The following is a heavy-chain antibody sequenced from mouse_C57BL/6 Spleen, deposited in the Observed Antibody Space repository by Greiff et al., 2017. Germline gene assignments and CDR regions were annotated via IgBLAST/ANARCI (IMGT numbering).Heavy chain of an antibody. CDR3: ARDEGTGPMDY. J-gene: IGHJ4*01. V-gene: IGHV3-6*01. CDR1: GYSITSGYY. CDR2: ISYDGSN. Sequence: VQLKQSGPGLVKPSQSLSLTCSVTGYSITSGYYWNWIRQFPGNKLEWMGYISYDGSNNYNPSLKNRISITRDTSKNQFFLKLNSVTTEDTATYYCARDEGTGPMDYWGQGTSVTVSS. D-gene: IGHD4-1*01.